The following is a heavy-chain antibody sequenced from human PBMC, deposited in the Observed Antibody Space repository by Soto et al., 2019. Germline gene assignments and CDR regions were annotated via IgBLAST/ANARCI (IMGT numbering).Heavy chain of an antibody. D-gene: IGHD3-10*01. J-gene: IGHJ4*02. CDR3: ARYFMVPVDFFDY. CDR2: IYYSGST. CDR1: NGSLSSNY. V-gene: IGHV4-59*01. Sequence: SETLSLTCTVSNGSLSSNYWSWIRQSPGKGLEWIGNIYYSGSTNYNPSLKSRVTMSVDTSKNQFTLKLSSVTAADTGVYFCARYFMVPVDFFDYWGQGTPVTVSS.